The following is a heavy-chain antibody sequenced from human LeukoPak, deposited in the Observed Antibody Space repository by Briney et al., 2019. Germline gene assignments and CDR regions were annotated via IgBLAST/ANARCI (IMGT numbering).Heavy chain of an antibody. V-gene: IGHV1-18*01. D-gene: IGHD1-26*01. CDR2: ISAYNGNT. J-gene: IGHJ4*02. CDR1: GYTFNHHG. Sequence: GASVKVSCKASGYTFNHHGITWVRQAPGQGLEWMGWISAYNGNTNYAQKLQGRVTMTTDTPTSTAYMELRSLRSDDTAVYYCARDGGSYFAHPFDYWGQGTLVTVSS. CDR3: ARDGGSYFAHPFDY.